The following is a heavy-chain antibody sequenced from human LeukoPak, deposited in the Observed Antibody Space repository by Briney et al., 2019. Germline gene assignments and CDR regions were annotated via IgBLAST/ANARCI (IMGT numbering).Heavy chain of an antibody. CDR1: GYTFTDYY. J-gene: IGHJ5*02. Sequence: SVKVSCKASGYTFTDYYMHWVRQAPGQGLEWMGRIIPIFGIANYAQKFQGRVTITADKSTSTAYMELSSLRSEDTAVYYCARRDPHTMKFDPWGQGTLVTVSS. CDR2: IIPIFGIA. V-gene: IGHV1-69*02. D-gene: IGHD3-22*01. CDR3: ARRDPHTMKFDP.